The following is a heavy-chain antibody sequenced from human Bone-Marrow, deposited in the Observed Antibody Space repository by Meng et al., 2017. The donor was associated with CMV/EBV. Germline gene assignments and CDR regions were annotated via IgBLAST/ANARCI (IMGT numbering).Heavy chain of an antibody. D-gene: IGHD3-9*01. V-gene: IGHV3-21*03. Sequence: GGSLRLSCAASGFTFSGYSMNWVRQAPGKGLEWVSSISRSSSHIYYADSVKGRFTISRDNANNSLYLQMNSLRAEDTAVYYCTTYKADDVLAAYTPGYWGQGTLVTVSS. CDR1: GFTFSGYS. CDR2: ISRSSSHI. CDR3: TTYKADDVLAAYTPGY. J-gene: IGHJ4*02.